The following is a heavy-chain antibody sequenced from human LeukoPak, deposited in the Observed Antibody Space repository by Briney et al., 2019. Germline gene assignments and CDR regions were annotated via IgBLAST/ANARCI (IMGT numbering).Heavy chain of an antibody. V-gene: IGHV1-69*04. Sequence: REASVKVSCKASGGTFSSYAISWVRQAPGQGLEWMERIIPILGIANYAQKFQGRVTITADKSTSTAYMELSSLRSEDTAVYYCARVVTAMSSDYFDYWGQGTLVTVSS. J-gene: IGHJ4*02. CDR1: GGTFSSYA. CDR2: IIPILGIA. CDR3: ARVVTAMSSDYFDY. D-gene: IGHD2-21*02.